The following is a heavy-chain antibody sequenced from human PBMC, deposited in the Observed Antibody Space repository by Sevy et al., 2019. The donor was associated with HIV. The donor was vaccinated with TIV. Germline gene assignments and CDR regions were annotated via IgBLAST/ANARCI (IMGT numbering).Heavy chain of an antibody. CDR2: VGPAGDP. V-gene: IGHV3-13*05. CDR3: ARSGGYSDYGMDV. D-gene: IGHD5-12*01. CDR1: GFTFSSYD. Sequence: GGSLRLSCVASGFTFSSYDMQWVRQVTGKGLEWVSGVGPAGDPFYPGSVKGRFIISRENAKNSFYLQMNSLRAGDTAVYYCARSGGYSDYGMDVWGQGTTVTVSS. J-gene: IGHJ6*02.